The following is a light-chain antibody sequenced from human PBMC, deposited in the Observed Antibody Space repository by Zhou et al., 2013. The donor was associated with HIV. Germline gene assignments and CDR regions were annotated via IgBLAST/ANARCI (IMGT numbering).Light chain of an antibody. Sequence: DVQMTQSPSYLSAFIGDRVTITCQASQDISNYLSWYQQKPGKAPKLLISDASSLEAGVPSRFSGSGSGTDFTFTISSLQPEDVATYFCQQCDDLPITFGPGTKVDI. CDR2: DAS. CDR1: QDISNY. V-gene: IGKV1-33*01. J-gene: IGKJ3*01. CDR3: QQCDDLPIT.